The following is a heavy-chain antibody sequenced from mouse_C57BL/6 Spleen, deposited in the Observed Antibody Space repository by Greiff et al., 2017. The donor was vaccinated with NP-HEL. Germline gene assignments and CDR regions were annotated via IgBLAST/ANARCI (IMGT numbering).Heavy chain of an antibody. J-gene: IGHJ4*01. V-gene: IGHV14-4*01. CDR2: IDPENGDT. D-gene: IGHD1-1*01. CDR1: GFNIKDDY. CDR3: TTGVYYYGSSWAMDY. Sequence: EVQLQQSGAELVRPGASVKLSCTASGFNIKDDYMHWVKQRPEQGLEWIGWIDPENGDTEYASKFQGKATITADASSNTAYLQLSSLTSEDTAVYYCTTGVYYYGSSWAMDYWGQGTSVTVSS.